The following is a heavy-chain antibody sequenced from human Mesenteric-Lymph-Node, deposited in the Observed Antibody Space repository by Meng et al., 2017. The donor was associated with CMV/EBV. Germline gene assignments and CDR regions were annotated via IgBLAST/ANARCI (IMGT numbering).Heavy chain of an antibody. D-gene: IGHD6-6*01. V-gene: IGHV1-46*01. CDR2: INPSGGST. Sequence: KASEYTYTSDYLHRVRPAPGQGLGWMGIINPSGGSTSYAQKFQGRVTMTRDTSTSTVYMELSSLRSEDTAVYYCARCSSSSEGGWFDPWGQGTLVTVSS. CDR1: EYTYTSDY. CDR3: ARCSSSSEGGWFDP. J-gene: IGHJ5*02.